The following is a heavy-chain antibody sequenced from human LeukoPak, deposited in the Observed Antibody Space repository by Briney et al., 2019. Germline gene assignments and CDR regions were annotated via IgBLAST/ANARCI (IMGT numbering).Heavy chain of an antibody. CDR1: GFTFSNYN. V-gene: IGHV3-21*06. Sequence: GGSLRLSCAASGFTFSNYNMNWVRQAPGKGLEWVSYITSRGSYTYYADSVKGRFTISRDNAKNSLYLQMNSQRAEDTAVYYCARIDAFDIWGQGTMVTVSS. J-gene: IGHJ3*02. CDR2: ITSRGSYT. CDR3: ARIDAFDI.